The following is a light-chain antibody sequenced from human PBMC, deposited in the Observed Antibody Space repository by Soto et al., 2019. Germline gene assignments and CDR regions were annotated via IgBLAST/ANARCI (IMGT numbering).Light chain of an antibody. Sequence: QSALTQPASVSGSPGQSITISCTGTSSDLGTSNYVSWYQHHPGKAPKLMIYAVSNRPSGVSNRFSGSKSGNTASLTISGLQAEDEADYYCDSYTSSSTHVFGGGTKLTV. CDR1: SSDLGTSNY. J-gene: IGLJ2*01. CDR3: DSYTSSSTHV. V-gene: IGLV2-14*03. CDR2: AVS.